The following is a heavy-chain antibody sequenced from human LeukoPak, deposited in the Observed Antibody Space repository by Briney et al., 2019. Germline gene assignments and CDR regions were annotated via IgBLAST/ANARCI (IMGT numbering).Heavy chain of an antibody. D-gene: IGHD3-3*01. V-gene: IGHV4-39*07. CDR3: ARGYYDFWSGYYFGSIWFDP. CDR1: GVSISSSNSY. CDR2: IYYSGNT. Sequence: SETLSLTCTVSGVSISSSNSYWGWIRQPPGKGLEWIGSIYYSGNTYYNPSLKSRVTMSVDTSKNQFSLKLSSVTAADTAVYYCARGYYDFWSGYYFGSIWFDPWGQGTLVTVSS. J-gene: IGHJ5*02.